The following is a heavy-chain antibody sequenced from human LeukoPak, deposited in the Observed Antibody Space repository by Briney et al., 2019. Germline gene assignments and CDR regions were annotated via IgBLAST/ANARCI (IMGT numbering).Heavy chain of an antibody. D-gene: IGHD3-22*01. CDR1: GFTFSSYG. V-gene: IGHV3-30*02. Sequence: PGGSLRLSCAASGFTFSSYGMHWVRQAPGKGLEWVAFIRYDGSNKYYADSVKGRFTISRDNSKNTLYLQMNSLRAEDTAVYYCARMDYDSSGYYSLFFGYWGQGTLVTVSS. CDR3: ARMDYDSSGYYSLFFGY. CDR2: IRYDGSNK. J-gene: IGHJ4*02.